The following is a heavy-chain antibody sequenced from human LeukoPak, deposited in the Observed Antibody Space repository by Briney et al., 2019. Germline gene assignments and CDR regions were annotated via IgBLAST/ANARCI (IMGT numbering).Heavy chain of an antibody. CDR3: ERRRIAAAGTGYNWFDP. J-gene: IGHJ5*02. CDR2: ISSSSSTI. V-gene: IGHV3-48*01. CDR1: GFTFSSYS. D-gene: IGHD6-13*01. Sequence: GGALRLSCAASGFTFSSYSMNWVRQAPGKGLEWVSYISSSSSTIYYAGSVKGRFTISRDNAKNSLYLQMNSLRAEERAVYYCERRRIAAAGTGYNWFDPWGQGTLVTVSS.